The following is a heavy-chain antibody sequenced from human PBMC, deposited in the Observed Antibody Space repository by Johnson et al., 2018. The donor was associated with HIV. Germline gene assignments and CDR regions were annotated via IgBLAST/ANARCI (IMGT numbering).Heavy chain of an antibody. CDR3: AKVYEVDAFDL. D-gene: IGHD5/OR15-5a*01. Sequence: QVQLVESGGGVVQPGGSLRLSCPASGFTFSDYGMHWVRQAPGKGLDWVAFIWSDESNKYYADPVKSRFTISRDNSKNSLYLQMNNLAAEDTALYYCAKVYEVDAFDLWGQGTMVTVSS. V-gene: IGHV3-30*02. J-gene: IGHJ3*01. CDR2: IWSDESNK. CDR1: GFTFSDYG.